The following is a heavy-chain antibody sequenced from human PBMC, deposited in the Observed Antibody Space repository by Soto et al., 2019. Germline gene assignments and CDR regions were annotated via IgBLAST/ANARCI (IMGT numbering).Heavy chain of an antibody. J-gene: IGHJ4*02. D-gene: IGHD5-12*01. CDR2: ISGNGRST. Sequence: GGSLRLSCAASGFSFSSYAMSWVRRARGKGLEGVSTISGNGRSTYYADSVKGRFTISRDNARNTLYLQMSSLTVDDTAVYYCARDGGYSGYDTLDYWGQGTLVTVSS. CDR3: ARDGGYSGYDTLDY. V-gene: IGHV3-23*01. CDR1: GFSFSSYA.